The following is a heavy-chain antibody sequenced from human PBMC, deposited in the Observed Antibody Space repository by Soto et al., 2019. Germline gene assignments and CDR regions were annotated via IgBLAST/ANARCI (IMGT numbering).Heavy chain of an antibody. V-gene: IGHV4-38-2*01. J-gene: IGHJ5*02. CDR1: GYSISSGYY. CDR3: ARVVAAAGTSWFDP. Sequence: SETLSLTCAVSGYSISSGYYWGWIRQPPGKGLEWIGSIYHSGSTYYNPSLKSRVTISVDTSKNQFSLKLSSVAAADTAVYYCARVVAAAGTSWFDPWGQGTLVTVSS. CDR2: IYHSGST. D-gene: IGHD6-13*01.